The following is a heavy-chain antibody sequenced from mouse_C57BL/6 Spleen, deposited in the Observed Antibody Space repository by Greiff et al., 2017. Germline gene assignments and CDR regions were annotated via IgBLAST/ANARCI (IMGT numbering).Heavy chain of an antibody. Sequence: VQLQQSGPVLVKPGASVKMSCKASGYTFTDYYMNWVKQSHGKSLEWIGVINPYNGGTSYNQKFKGKATLTVDKSSSTAYMELNSLTSEDAAVYYCARPGNYDYWGQGTTLTVSS. CDR1: GYTFTDYY. CDR3: ARPGNYDY. D-gene: IGHD2-1*01. J-gene: IGHJ2*01. V-gene: IGHV1-19*01. CDR2: INPYNGGT.